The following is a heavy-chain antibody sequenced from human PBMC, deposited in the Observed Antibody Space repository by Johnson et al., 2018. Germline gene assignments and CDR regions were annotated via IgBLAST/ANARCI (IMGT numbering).Heavy chain of an antibody. CDR3: ASGLRGSGWYPDYFHN. CDR1: GFTFRDYY. D-gene: IGHD6-19*01. V-gene: IGHV3-11*01. CDR2: ISTGGVIV. J-gene: IGHJ1*01. Sequence: QVQLVEAGGGLVKHGGSLRLSCVASGFTFRDYYMSWIRQAPGKGLEWLSFISTGGVIVIYADSVKGRFTISRDNAKNSLYLQMNSLRAGDTAVYYGASGLRGSGWYPDYFHNGGQGTLVTVSS.